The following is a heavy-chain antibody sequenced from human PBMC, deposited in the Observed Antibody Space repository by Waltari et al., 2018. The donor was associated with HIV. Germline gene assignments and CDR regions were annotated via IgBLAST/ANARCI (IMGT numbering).Heavy chain of an antibody. CDR3: ARWRGHFDV. CDR1: GGSLTGNY. CDR2: INHSGTV. D-gene: IGHD3-3*01. J-gene: IGHJ2*01. V-gene: IGHV4-34*01. Sequence: QVELQQWGGGLVLKPSETLSLACALSGGSLTGNYWSWIRQGPGKGPEWIGEINHSGTVNYKPSLRRRITISFDMPSNQLSLRLISGTAADSAAYYCARWRGHFDVWGRGTLVTVS.